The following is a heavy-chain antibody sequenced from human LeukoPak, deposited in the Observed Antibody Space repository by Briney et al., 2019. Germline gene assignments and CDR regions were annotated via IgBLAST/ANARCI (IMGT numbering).Heavy chain of an antibody. D-gene: IGHD1-26*01. CDR3: ARDGRDLRVGYYYYYMDV. V-gene: IGHV3-21*01. CDR2: ISSSSSYI. J-gene: IGHJ6*03. Sequence: GGSLRLSCAASGFTFSSYSMNWVRQAPGKGLELVSSISSSSSYIYYADSVKGRFTISRDNAKNSLYLQMNSLRAEDTAVYYCARDGRDLRVGYYYYYMDVWGKGTTVTISS. CDR1: GFTFSSYS.